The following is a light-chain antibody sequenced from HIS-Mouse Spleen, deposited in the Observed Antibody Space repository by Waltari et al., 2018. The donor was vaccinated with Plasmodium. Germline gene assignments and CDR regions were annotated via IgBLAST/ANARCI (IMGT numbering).Light chain of an antibody. V-gene: IGLV3-10*01. CDR3: YSTDSSGNHRV. CDR1: ALPKKY. Sequence: SYELTQPPSVSVSPGQTARITCSGDALPKKYAYWYQQKSGQAPVLVIYGDSQRPSGIRERFSGSSSGTMATLTISGDQGEDEADYYCYSTDSSGNHRVFGGGTKLTVL. CDR2: GDS. J-gene: IGLJ3*02.